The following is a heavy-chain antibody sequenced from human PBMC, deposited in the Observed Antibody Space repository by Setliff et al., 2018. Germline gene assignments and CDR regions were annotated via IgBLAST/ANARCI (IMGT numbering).Heavy chain of an antibody. V-gene: IGHV1-2*02. CDR1: GNTFTGYY. CDR2: INPNSGDT. CDR3: ARVPQEALYYYDRGNHFDS. Sequence: ASVKVSCKASGNTFTGYYIHWLRQAPGQGLEWMGCINPNSGDTTFAQKFQGRVTITRDTSNSTDYMDLSRLTSDDTAVYYCARVPQEALYYYDRGNHFDSWGQGTLVTVSS. D-gene: IGHD3-22*01. J-gene: IGHJ4*02.